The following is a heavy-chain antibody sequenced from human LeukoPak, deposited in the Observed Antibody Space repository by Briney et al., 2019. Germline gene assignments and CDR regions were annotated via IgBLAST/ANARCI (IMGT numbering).Heavy chain of an antibody. J-gene: IGHJ5*02. V-gene: IGHV1-24*01. CDR3: ARGTIVVVVAATQYWFDP. CDR2: FDPEDGET. D-gene: IGHD2-15*01. Sequence: ASVKVSCKVSGYTLTELSMHWVRQAPGKGLEWMGGFDPEDGETIYAQKFQGRVTMTRDTSTSTVYMELSSLRSEDTAVYYCARGTIVVVVAATQYWFDPWGQGTLVTVSS. CDR1: GYTLTELS.